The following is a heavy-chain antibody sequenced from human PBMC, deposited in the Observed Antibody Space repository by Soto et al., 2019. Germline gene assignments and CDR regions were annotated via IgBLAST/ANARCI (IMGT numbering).Heavy chain of an antibody. V-gene: IGHV4-59*01. J-gene: IGHJ5*02. Sequence: SETLSLTCTVSGGSISSDYWNWIGRPPGKGLEWIGYVYHSWSTKYNPSLKSRVTISVDTSKNQLSLKLSSVTAADTAVYYCARFGTSPNGNWFDPWGQGTLVTVSS. CDR1: GGSISSDY. CDR2: VYHSWST. CDR3: ARFGTSPNGNWFDP. D-gene: IGHD3-10*01.